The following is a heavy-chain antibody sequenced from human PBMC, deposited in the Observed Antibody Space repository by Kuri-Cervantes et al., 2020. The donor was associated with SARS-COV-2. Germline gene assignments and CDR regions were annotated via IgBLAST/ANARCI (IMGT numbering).Heavy chain of an antibody. J-gene: IGHJ3*02. D-gene: IGHD3-22*01. CDR2: ISSSSSTI. V-gene: IGHV3-48*01. CDR3: HAVITLLGDAFDI. CDR1: GFTFSSYS. Sequence: GESLKISCAASGFTFSSYSMNWVRQAPGKGLEWVSYISSSSSTIYYADSVKGRFTISRDNAKNSLYLQMNSLRAEDTAVYYCHAVITLLGDAFDIWGQGTMVTVSS.